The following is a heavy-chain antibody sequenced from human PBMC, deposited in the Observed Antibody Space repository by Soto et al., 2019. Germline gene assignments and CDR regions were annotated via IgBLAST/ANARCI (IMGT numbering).Heavy chain of an antibody. Sequence: SLRLSCAASGFSFSYSAMHWVRQAPGERLEWVAIIWYDGSNKYYADSVKGRFIISRDNSDNTLYLQMNSLRAEDTAVYYCATRGGLLRYFDWSSGSDAFDIWGQGTMVTVSS. J-gene: IGHJ3*02. CDR2: IWYDGSNK. D-gene: IGHD3-9*01. CDR1: GFSFSYSA. CDR3: ATRGGLLRYFDWSSGSDAFDI. V-gene: IGHV3-33*03.